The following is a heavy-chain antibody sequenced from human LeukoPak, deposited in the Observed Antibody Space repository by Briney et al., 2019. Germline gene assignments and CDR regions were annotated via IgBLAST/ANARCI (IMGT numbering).Heavy chain of an antibody. Sequence: ASVKVSCKTSGYTFTVKFLHWLRQAPGQGLEWMGGIEPNSGGAVYGQSFRGRVTVTRDTSVSTAYMELSRLRSDDTAVYYCAIENYYDSSGYSKAFDYWGQGNLVTVSS. CDR1: GYTFTVKF. D-gene: IGHD3-22*01. CDR2: IEPNSGGA. J-gene: IGHJ4*02. CDR3: AIENYYDSSGYSKAFDY. V-gene: IGHV1-2*02.